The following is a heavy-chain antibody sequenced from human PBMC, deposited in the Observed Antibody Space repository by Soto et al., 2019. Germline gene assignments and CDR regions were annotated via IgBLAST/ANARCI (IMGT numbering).Heavy chain of an antibody. V-gene: IGHV3-21*01. Sequence: PGGSLRLSCAASGFTFSSYSMNWVRQAPGKGLEWVSSISSSSSYIYYADSVKGRFTISRDNAKNSLYLQMNSLRAEDTAVYYCARDLLETHYYYYGMDVWGQGTTVTVSS. J-gene: IGHJ6*02. CDR1: GFTFSSYS. CDR2: ISSSSSYI. CDR3: ARDLLETHYYYYGMDV.